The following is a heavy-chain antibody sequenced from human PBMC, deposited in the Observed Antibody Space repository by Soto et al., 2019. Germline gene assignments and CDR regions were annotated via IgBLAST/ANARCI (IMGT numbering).Heavy chain of an antibody. CDR3: ARVGIAARQVNYYYGMDV. J-gene: IGHJ6*02. Sequence: ASVKVSCKASGGTFSSYAISWVREAPGQGLEWMGGIIPILGTANYAQKFQGRVTITADKSTSTAYMELSSLRSEDTAVYYCARVGIAARQVNYYYGMDVWGQGTTDTVSS. D-gene: IGHD6-6*01. V-gene: IGHV1-69*10. CDR1: GGTFSSYA. CDR2: IIPILGTA.